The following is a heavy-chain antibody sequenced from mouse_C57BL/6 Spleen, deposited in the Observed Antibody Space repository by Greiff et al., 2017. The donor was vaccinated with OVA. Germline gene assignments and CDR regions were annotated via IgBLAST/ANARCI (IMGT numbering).Heavy chain of an antibody. V-gene: IGHV10-1*01. CDR1: GFSFNTYA. J-gene: IGHJ4*01. Sequence: EVKVEESGGGLVQPKGSLKLSCAASGFSFNTYAMNWVRQAPGKGLEWVARIRSKSNNYATYYADSVKDRFTISRDDSESMLYLQMNNLKTEDTAMYYCVRTAQYYYAMDYWGQGTSVTVSS. CDR2: IRSKSNNYAT. D-gene: IGHD3-2*02. CDR3: VRTAQYYYAMDY.